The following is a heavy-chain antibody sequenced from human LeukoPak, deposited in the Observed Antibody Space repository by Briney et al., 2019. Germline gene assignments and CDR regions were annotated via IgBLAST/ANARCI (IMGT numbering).Heavy chain of an antibody. CDR1: GGSISSYY. V-gene: IGHV4-4*07. J-gene: IGHJ4*02. D-gene: IGHD6-6*01. Sequence: PPETLSLTCTVSGGSISSYYWNWIRQPAGKGLEWIGRIYTSGSTNYNPSLKSRVTMSVDTSKNQFSLKLSSVTAADTAVYYCARLGIAARYFDYWGQGTLVTVSS. CDR2: IYTSGST. CDR3: ARLGIAARYFDY.